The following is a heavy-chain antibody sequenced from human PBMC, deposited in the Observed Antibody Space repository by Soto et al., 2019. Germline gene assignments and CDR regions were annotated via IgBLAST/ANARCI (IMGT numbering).Heavy chain of an antibody. CDR1: GGTFSSYA. CDR2: IIPIFGTA. J-gene: IGHJ4*02. Sequence: QVQLVQSGAEVKKPGSSVKVSCKASGGTFSSYAISWVRQAPGQGLEWMGGIIPIFGTANYAQKFQGRVTITADKSTGTAYMELSSLRSEDTAVYYCARALGYSGYGLSSGWYRHWGQGTLVTVSS. CDR3: ARALGYSGYGLSSGWYRH. D-gene: IGHD5-12*01. V-gene: IGHV1-69*06.